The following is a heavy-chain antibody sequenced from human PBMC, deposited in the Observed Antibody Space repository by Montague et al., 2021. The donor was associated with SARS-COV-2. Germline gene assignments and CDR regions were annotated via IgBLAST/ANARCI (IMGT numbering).Heavy chain of an antibody. Sequence: TLSLTCTVSGGSISSGGYYWSWIRQHPGKGLEWIGYIYYSGSTYYNPSLKSRVTISVDTSKNQFSLKLSSVTAAATAVYYCAGATAGPAAIFMVLPRPIDAFDIWGQGTMVTVSS. D-gene: IGHD2-2*01. CDR2: IYYSGST. V-gene: IGHV4-31*03. CDR1: GGSISSGGYY. J-gene: IGHJ3*02. CDR3: AGATAGPAAIFMVLPRPIDAFDI.